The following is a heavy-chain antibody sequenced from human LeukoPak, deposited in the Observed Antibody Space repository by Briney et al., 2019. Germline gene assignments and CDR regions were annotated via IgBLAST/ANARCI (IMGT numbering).Heavy chain of an antibody. Sequence: ASVKVSCKASGYTFTSYGISWVRQAPGQGLEWMGWISAYNGNTNYAQKLQGRVTMTTDTSTSTAYMELRSLRSDDTAVYYCARGGGSYSRVSDNWFDPWGQGTLVTVSS. V-gene: IGHV1-18*01. J-gene: IGHJ5*02. D-gene: IGHD1-26*01. CDR3: ARGGGSYSRVSDNWFDP. CDR2: ISAYNGNT. CDR1: GYTFTSYG.